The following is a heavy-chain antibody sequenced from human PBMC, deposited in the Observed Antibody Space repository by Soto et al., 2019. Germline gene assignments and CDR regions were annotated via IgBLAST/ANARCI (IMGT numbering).Heavy chain of an antibody. V-gene: IGHV3-33*01. CDR1: GFTFSSYG. Sequence: GGSLRLSCAASGFTFSSYGMHWVRQAPGKGLEWVAVIWYDGSNKYYADSVKGRFTISRDNSKNTLYLQMNSRRAEDTAVYYCAREGTTVTPYYFDYWGQGTLVTVSS. J-gene: IGHJ4*02. CDR2: IWYDGSNK. CDR3: AREGTTVTPYYFDY. D-gene: IGHD4-17*01.